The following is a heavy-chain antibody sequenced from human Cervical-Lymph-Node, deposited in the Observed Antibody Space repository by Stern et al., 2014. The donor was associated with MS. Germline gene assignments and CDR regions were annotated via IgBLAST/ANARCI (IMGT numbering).Heavy chain of an antibody. V-gene: IGHV3-30*04. Sequence: QLVQSGGGVAQPGRSLRLSCAASGFVFRPYALHWVRQAPGKGLEWVALIAYDGRDKYYTDSVKGRFSVSRDNSNNTVDLEMNSLRHEDTAVYYCAKGGSGSYLDWGQGSLVTVSS. J-gene: IGHJ4*02. CDR1: GFVFRPYA. CDR2: IAYDGRDK. D-gene: IGHD1-26*01. CDR3: AKGGSGSYLD.